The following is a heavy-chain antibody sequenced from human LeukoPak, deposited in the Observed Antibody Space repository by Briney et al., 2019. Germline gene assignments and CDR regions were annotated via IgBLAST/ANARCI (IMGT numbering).Heavy chain of an antibody. CDR3: ARLGGIYSGYVEVVQTDG. CDR1: GFTFTIHI. V-gene: IGHV3-21*01. Sequence: PGGSLRLSCAASGFTFTIHIMNCVRQAPGKGLECGSAVNRGSTHIFYAESMKGRFTISRHNAKNSLCLQMNSLRADDTAGYYCARLGGIYSGYVEVVQTDGWGQGTLVTVSS. J-gene: IGHJ4*02. CDR2: VNRGSTHI. D-gene: IGHD5-12*01.